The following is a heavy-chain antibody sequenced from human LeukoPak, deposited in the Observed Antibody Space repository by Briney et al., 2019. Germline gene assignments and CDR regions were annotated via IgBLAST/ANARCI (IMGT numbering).Heavy chain of an antibody. Sequence: GGSLRLSCAASGFTFSSYGMHWVRPAPGKGLEWVAVISYDGSNKYYADSVKGRFTISRDNSKNTLYLQMNSLRAEDTAVYYCAKDYVEATSTHIVWGQGTLVTVSS. CDR1: GFTFSSYG. V-gene: IGHV3-30*18. CDR3: AKDYVEATSTHIV. D-gene: IGHD5-12*01. CDR2: ISYDGSNK. J-gene: IGHJ4*02.